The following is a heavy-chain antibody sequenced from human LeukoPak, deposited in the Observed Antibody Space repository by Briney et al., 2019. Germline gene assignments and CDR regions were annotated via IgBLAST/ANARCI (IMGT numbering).Heavy chain of an antibody. V-gene: IGHV1-18*01. Sequence: ASVKVSCKASGYTFTSYGISWVRQAPGQGLEWMGWISAYNGNTNYAQKLQGRVTMTTDTSTSTAYMELRSLRSDDTAVYYCAPGQDYYDSSGYLHWGQGTLVTVSS. CDR1: GYTFTSYG. CDR2: ISAYNGNT. CDR3: APGQDYYDSSGYLH. D-gene: IGHD3-22*01. J-gene: IGHJ4*02.